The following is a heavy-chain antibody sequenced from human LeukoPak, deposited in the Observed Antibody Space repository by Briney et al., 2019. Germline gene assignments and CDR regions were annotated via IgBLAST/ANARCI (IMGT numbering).Heavy chain of an antibody. CDR2: TYYRSTWYN. J-gene: IGHJ4*02. Sequence: SQTLSLTCAISGDSVSSNSAAWNWIRQSPSRGLEWLGRTYYRSTWYNDYAVSVRGRITVNPDTSKNQFSLHLNSVTPEDTAVYYCAREGAVAGTGYYFDYWGQGTLVTVSS. CDR1: GDSVSSNSAA. CDR3: AREGAVAGTGYYFDY. D-gene: IGHD6-19*01. V-gene: IGHV6-1*01.